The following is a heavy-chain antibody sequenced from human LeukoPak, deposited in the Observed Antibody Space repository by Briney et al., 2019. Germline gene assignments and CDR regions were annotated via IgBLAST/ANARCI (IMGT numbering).Heavy chain of an antibody. CDR1: GFTFSNHW. CDR2: IDGGASST. CDR3: AKGADYYGSGSYPVDY. J-gene: IGHJ4*02. D-gene: IGHD3-10*01. Sequence: GGSLRLSCAASGFTFSNHWMHWVRQVPGKGLVWVSRIDGGASSTSYADAVKGRFTISRDNSKNTLYLQMNSLRAEDTAVYYCAKGADYYGSGSYPVDYWGQGTLVTVSS. V-gene: IGHV3-74*01.